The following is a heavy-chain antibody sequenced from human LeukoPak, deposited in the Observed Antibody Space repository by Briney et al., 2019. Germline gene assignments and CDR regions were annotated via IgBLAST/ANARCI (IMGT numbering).Heavy chain of an antibody. V-gene: IGHV3-30*03. CDR2: ISYDGSNK. Sequence: GGSLRLSFAASGFTFSSYGMHGVRQAPGKGLEGVAVISYDGSNKYYADSVKGRFTISRDKSKNTLYLQMNSLRAEDTAVYYCAREDASGYALNTWGPGTLVTVSS. CDR3: AREDASGYALNT. CDR1: GFTFSSYG. D-gene: IGHD5-12*01. J-gene: IGHJ5*02.